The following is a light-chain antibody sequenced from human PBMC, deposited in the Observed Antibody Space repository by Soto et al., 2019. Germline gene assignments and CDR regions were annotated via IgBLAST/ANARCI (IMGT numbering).Light chain of an antibody. J-gene: IGLJ1*01. V-gene: IGLV2-14*01. Sequence: QSALTQPASVSGSPGQSITLSCTGTSSDVGGYNYVSWYQQHPDKAPKLIIFEVTNRPSGVSDRFSGSKSGNTASLTISGLQPEDEADYYCSSKTSSSTLVFGTGTKVTVL. CDR2: EVT. CDR1: SSDVGGYNY. CDR3: SSKTSSSTLV.